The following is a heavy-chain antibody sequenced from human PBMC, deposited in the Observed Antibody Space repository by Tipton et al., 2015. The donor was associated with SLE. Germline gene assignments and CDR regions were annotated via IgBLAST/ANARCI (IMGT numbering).Heavy chain of an antibody. D-gene: IGHD2-15*01. CDR3: AGAWQGYCSGGTCYVLNY. Sequence: LRLSCTVSGGSISSHYWSWIRQAPGKGLEWIGYISNSETTNYNPSLKSRVTISVGTSKNQFSLKLRSVTAADTAVYYCAGAWQGYCSGGTCYVLNYWGQGAPVTVSS. CDR1: GGSISSHY. CDR2: ISNSETT. J-gene: IGHJ4*02. V-gene: IGHV4-59*11.